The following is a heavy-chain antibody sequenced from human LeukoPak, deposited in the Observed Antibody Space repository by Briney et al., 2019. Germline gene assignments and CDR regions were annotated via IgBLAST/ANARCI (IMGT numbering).Heavy chain of an antibody. CDR3: ARGALGYSGYDQTFDY. J-gene: IGHJ4*02. CDR2: ISGLNNDM. CDR1: GFPFNLYG. Sequence: GGSLRLSCAASGFPFNLYGMTWVRQAPGKGLEWVSLISGLNNDMYYADSVKGRFTISRDNSKNTLYLQMNSLRAEDTAVYYCARGALGYSGYDQTFDYWAQGTLVTVSS. V-gene: IGHV3-21*01. D-gene: IGHD5-12*01.